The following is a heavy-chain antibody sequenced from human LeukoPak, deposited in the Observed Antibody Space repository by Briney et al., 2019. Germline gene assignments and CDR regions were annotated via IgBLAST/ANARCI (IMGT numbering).Heavy chain of an antibody. CDR2: ISGSGDST. J-gene: IGHJ4*02. D-gene: IGHD6-19*01. CDR3: ARRSGIAVAGAFDY. CDR1: GFTFSNYA. Sequence: GGSLRLSCAASGFTFSNYAMRWVRQAPGKGLEWVSGISGSGDSTYYADSVKGRFTISRDNSKNTLYLQMNSLRAEDTAVYYCARRSGIAVAGAFDYWGRGTLVSVSS. V-gene: IGHV3-23*01.